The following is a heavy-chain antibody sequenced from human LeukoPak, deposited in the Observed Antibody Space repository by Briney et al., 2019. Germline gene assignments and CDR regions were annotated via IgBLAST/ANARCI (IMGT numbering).Heavy chain of an antibody. D-gene: IGHD1-26*01. CDR2: IRYDGNDH. V-gene: IGHV3-33*01. CDR3: ASSGIVGHDAFDL. Sequence: QPGRSLRLSCAGSGFTFSRYGMHWVRQAPGKGLEWVALIRYDGNDHWYGDSAKGRFTISRDNSKDTVYLQMDSLRDEDTAVYYCASSGIVGHDAFDLWGQGTMVTVSS. CDR1: GFTFSRYG. J-gene: IGHJ3*01.